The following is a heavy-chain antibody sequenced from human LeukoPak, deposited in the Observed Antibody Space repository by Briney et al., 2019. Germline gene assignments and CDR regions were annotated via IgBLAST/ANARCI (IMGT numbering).Heavy chain of an antibody. D-gene: IGHD3-22*01. J-gene: IGHJ4*02. CDR3: AGGMFYYDSSGYYFS. CDR1: GGSFSGYY. V-gene: IGHV4-34*01. Sequence: SETLSLTCAVYGGSFSGYYWSWIRQPPGKGLEWIGEINHSGSTNYNPSLKSRVTISVDTSKNQFSLKLSSVTAADTAVYYCAGGMFYYDSSGYYFSWGQGTLVTVSS. CDR2: INHSGST.